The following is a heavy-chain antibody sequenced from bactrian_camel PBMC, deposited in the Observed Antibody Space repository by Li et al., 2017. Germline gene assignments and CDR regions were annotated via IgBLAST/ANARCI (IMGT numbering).Heavy chain of an antibody. CDR1: GFTFSSYV. CDR2: IVNGDRT. CDR3: AADVQLSPIEFNMIRTANY. Sequence: VQLVESGGGLVEPGGSLRLSCTASGFTFSSYVMSWVRQAPGKGLEWVSAIVNGDRTTYAESVKGRFTISEDSAKDTVYLQMNSLKPEDTAMYYCAADVQLSPIEFNMIRTANYWGQGTQVTVS. V-gene: IGHV3S40*01. D-gene: IGHD3*01. J-gene: IGHJ4*01.